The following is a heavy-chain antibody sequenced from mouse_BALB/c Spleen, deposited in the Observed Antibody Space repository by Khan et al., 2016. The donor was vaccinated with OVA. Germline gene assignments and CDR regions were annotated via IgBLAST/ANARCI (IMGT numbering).Heavy chain of an antibody. Sequence: QVQLQQSGAELARPGASVKLSCKSSGYTFTSYWMQWVKQRPGQGLEWIGAIYPGDGDTMYTQKFKGKATLTADKSSSTAYMQLSSLASEDSAVYYCASYRYDYFDYWGQGTTLTVSS. CDR3: ASYRYDYFDY. V-gene: IGHV1-87*01. D-gene: IGHD2-14*01. CDR2: IYPGDGDT. J-gene: IGHJ2*01. CDR1: GYTFTSYW.